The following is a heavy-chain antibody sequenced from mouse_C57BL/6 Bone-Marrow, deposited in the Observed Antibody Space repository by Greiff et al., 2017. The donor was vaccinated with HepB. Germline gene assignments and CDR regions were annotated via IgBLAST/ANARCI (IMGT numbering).Heavy chain of an antibody. Sequence: VQVVESGGGLVKPGGSLPLSCAASGFTFSRYAMSWVRQTPVTWLEWVATISDGGSYTYYPDNVKGRFTISRDNAKNNLYLQMSHLKSEDTAMYYCARGGLLPYFDVWGTGTTVTVSS. CDR1: GFTFSRYA. D-gene: IGHD2-3*01. J-gene: IGHJ1*03. V-gene: IGHV5-4*01. CDR3: ARGGLLPYFDV. CDR2: ISDGGSYT.